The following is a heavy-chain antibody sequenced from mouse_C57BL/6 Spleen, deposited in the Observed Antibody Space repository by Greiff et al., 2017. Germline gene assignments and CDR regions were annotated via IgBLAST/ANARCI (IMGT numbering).Heavy chain of an antibody. CDR2: IDPSDSYT. CDR1: GYTFTSYW. Sequence: QVQLKESGAELVKPGASVKLSCKASGYTFTSYWMQWVKQRPGQGLEWIGEIDPSDSYTNYNQKFKGKATLNVDTSSSTAYMQLSSLTSEDSAVYYCARSEAAGYWYFDVWGTGTTVTVSS. J-gene: IGHJ1*03. V-gene: IGHV1-50*01. CDR3: ARSEAAGYWYFDV.